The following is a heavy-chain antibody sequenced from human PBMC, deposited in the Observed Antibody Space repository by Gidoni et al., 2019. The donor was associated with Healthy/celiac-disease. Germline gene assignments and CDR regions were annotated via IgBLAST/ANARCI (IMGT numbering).Heavy chain of an antibody. CDR3: ARVEGLQGEGFDP. Sequence: EVQLVESGGGLVQPGGSLRLSCAASGFTFSSYEMNWVRQAPGKGLEWVSYISSSGSTIYYADSVKGRFTISRDNAKNSLYLQMNSLRAEDTAVYYCARVEGLQGEGFDPWGQGTLVTVSS. CDR2: ISSSGSTI. V-gene: IGHV3-48*03. D-gene: IGHD4-4*01. CDR1: GFTFSSYE. J-gene: IGHJ5*02.